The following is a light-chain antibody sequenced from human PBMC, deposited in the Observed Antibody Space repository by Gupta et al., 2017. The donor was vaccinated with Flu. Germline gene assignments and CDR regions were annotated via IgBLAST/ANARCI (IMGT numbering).Light chain of an antibody. J-gene: IGLJ2*01. CDR3: SSYTGSSTV. CDR2: DVT. Sequence: QSALTQPASVSGSPGQSLTISCTGTARDISSYKYVSCYQQHPGKAPKLMIDDVTNRPSGISNRFSGSKSGNTASLTISGLQTEDEADYYCSSYTGSSTVFGGVTKLTVL. CDR1: ARDISSYKY. V-gene: IGLV2-14*03.